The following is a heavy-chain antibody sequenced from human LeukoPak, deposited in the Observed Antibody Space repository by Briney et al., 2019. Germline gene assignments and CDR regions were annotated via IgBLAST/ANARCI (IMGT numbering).Heavy chain of an antibody. CDR2: SKSDGKT. CDR3: VVLRRNSDRSAYYYSSNT. V-gene: IGHV3-74*01. CDR1: RLSFSSYW. J-gene: IGHJ5*02. D-gene: IGHD3-22*01. Sequence: GGSVRLSCAASRLSFSSYWMHWVRQAPRKGVVWVSRSKSDGKTNYADSVKGRFTISGDNAKKTVSLQMNSLRAEGTAGYYCVVLRRNSDRSAYYYSSNTWGQGILVTVSS.